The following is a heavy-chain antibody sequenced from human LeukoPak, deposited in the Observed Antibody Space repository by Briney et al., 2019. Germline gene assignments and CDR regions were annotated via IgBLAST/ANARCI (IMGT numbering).Heavy chain of an antibody. CDR1: GFTLSSYW. CDR2: TNSDGSSA. J-gene: IGHJ6*03. CDR3: ATEGQEGFNYYYDMEV. Sequence: GGSLRLSCAASGFTLSSYWMHWVRQAPGKGLVWVSRTNSDGSSATYADSVKGRFTISRDNAKNTLYLQMNSLRAEDTAVYYCATEGQEGFNYYYDMEVWGKGTTVTVSS. V-gene: IGHV3-74*03.